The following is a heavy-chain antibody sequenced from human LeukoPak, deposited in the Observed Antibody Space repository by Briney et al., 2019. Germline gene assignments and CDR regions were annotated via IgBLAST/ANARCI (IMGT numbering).Heavy chain of an antibody. CDR1: GFTFSDYY. D-gene: IGHD3-10*01. V-gene: IGHV3-11*03. CDR2: ISSSGSYT. J-gene: IGHJ5*02. Sequence: GGSLRLFCAASGFTFSDYYMSWIRQAPGKGLEWVSYISSSGSYTNYADSVKGRFTISRDSAKNSLYLQINSLRAEDTAVYYCARGGSYSGSGSSKNWFDPWGQGTLVTVSS. CDR3: ARGGSYSGSGSSKNWFDP.